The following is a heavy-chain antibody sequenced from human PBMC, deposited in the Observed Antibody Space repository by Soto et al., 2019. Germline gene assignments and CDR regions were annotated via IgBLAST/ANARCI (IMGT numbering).Heavy chain of an antibody. CDR2: TYYKSQWYN. V-gene: IGHV6-1*01. J-gene: IGHJ5*02. D-gene: IGHD2-2*01. CDR1: GDSVSSNTAA. CDR3: VRERKYQLLSWYWFDP. Sequence: SQTLSLTCAISGDSVSSNTAAWNWIRQSPSRGLEWLGRTYYKSQWYNDYAEPVKSRITINPDTSKHQFSLHLNSVTPEDTAVYYCVRERKYQLLSWYWFDPWGQGTLVTVSS.